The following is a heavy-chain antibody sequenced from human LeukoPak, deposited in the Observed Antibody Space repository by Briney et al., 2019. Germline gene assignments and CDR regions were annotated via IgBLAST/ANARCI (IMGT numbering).Heavy chain of an antibody. Sequence: GRSLRLSCAASGFTFDDYAMHWVRQAPGKGLEWVSGISWNSGSIGYADSVKGRFTISRDNAKNSLYLQMNSLRAEDTALYYCAKESSGWGQGTLVTVSS. CDR1: GFTFDDYA. CDR3: AKESSG. D-gene: IGHD6-19*01. J-gene: IGHJ4*02. CDR2: ISWNSGSI. V-gene: IGHV3-9*01.